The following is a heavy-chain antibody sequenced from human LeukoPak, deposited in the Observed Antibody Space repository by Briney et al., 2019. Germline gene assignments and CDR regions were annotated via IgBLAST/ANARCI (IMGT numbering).Heavy chain of an antibody. Sequence: GGSLRLSCAASGFTFTTYWMSWVRQAPGKGLEWVANINQDGSAKNYVASVKGRFTISRDNAKNSLYLQMNSLGAEDTAVYYCAREVYGSGSLTDYWGQGTLVTVSS. CDR1: GFTFTTYW. D-gene: IGHD3-10*01. J-gene: IGHJ4*02. CDR2: INQDGSAK. V-gene: IGHV3-7*01. CDR3: AREVYGSGSLTDY.